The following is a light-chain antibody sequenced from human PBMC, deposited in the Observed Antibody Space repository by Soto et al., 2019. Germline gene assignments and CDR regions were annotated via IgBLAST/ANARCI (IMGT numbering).Light chain of an antibody. Sequence: QFVLTQPASVSGSPGQSIPSSCTGTSSDVGAYNYVSWYQQHPGKVPKLMIFDVSNLPSVGISRRFSGSKSGNTASLTISGLQAEDEADYYCSSYTTSHTRVFGGGTKLTVL. J-gene: IGLJ3*02. V-gene: IGLV2-14*01. CDR2: DVS. CDR3: SSYTTSHTRV. CDR1: SSDVGAYNY.